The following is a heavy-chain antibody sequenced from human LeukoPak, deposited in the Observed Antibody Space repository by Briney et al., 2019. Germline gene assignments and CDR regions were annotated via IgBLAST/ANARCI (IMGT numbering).Heavy chain of an antibody. J-gene: IGHJ4*02. CDR1: GYTFTSYG. CDR3: ADGIAAGDFDY. CDR2: ISAYNGNT. V-gene: IGHV1-18*01. Sequence: ASVKVSCKASGYTFTSYGISWVRQAPRQGLEWMGWISAYNGNTNYAQKLQGRVTMTTDTSTSTAYMEPRSLRSDDTAVYYCADGIAAGDFDYWGQGTLVTVSS. D-gene: IGHD6-25*01.